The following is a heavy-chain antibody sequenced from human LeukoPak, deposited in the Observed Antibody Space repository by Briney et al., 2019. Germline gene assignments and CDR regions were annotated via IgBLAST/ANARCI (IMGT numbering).Heavy chain of an antibody. Sequence: ASVKVSCKASGYTFTSYGISWVRQAPGQGLEWMGWISAYNGNTNYAQKLQGRVTMTTDTSTSTAYMELRSLRSDDTAVCYCARGIFGQQLYYFDYWGQGTLVTVSS. CDR2: ISAYNGNT. CDR1: GYTFTSYG. J-gene: IGHJ4*02. D-gene: IGHD6-13*01. CDR3: ARGIFGQQLYYFDY. V-gene: IGHV1-18*01.